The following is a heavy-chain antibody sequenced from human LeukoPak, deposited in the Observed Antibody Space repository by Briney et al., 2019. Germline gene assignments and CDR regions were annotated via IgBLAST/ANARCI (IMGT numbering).Heavy chain of an antibody. CDR3: ARNLDCSGGSCYGAHNWFDP. J-gene: IGHJ5*02. CDR2: IYYSGST. CDR1: GGSISSYY. V-gene: IGHV4-59*08. Sequence: SETLSLTCTVSGGSISSYYRSWIRQPPGKGLEWIGYIYYSGSTNYNPSLKSRVTISVDTSKNQFSLKLSSVTAADTAVYYCARNLDCSGGSCYGAHNWFDPWGQGTLVTVSS. D-gene: IGHD2-15*01.